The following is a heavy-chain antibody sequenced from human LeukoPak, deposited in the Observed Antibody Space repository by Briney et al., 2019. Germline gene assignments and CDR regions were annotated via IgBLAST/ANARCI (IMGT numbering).Heavy chain of an antibody. CDR3: GRDHYGYNSIDF. Sequence: GGSLRLSCAASGFTFSTSWMHWVRQAPGKGLEWVSRINSDGSSANYADSVKGRFIISRDNAKNTLYLQMSSLRAEDTAVYYCGRDHYGYNSIDFWGQGTLVTVSS. J-gene: IGHJ4*02. CDR1: GFTFSTSW. CDR2: INSDGSSA. D-gene: IGHD5-24*01. V-gene: IGHV3-74*01.